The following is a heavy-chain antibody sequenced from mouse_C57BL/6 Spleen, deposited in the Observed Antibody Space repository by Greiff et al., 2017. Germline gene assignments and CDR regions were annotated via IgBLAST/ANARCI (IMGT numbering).Heavy chain of an antibody. CDR1: GFTFSDYG. J-gene: IGHJ3*01. CDR2: ISSGSSTI. V-gene: IGHV5-17*01. CDR3: ARNYYGSGWFAY. Sequence: DVQLQESGGGLVKPGGSLKLSCAASGFTFSDYGMHWVRQAPEKGLEWVAYISSGSSTIYYADTVKGRFTISSDNAKNTLFLQMTSLRSEDTAMYYCARNYYGSGWFAYWGQGTLVTVSA. D-gene: IGHD1-1*01.